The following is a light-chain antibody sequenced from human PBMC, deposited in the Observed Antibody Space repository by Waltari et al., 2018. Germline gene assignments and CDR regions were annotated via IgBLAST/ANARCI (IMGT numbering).Light chain of an antibody. CDR3: QQGRSWPPVT. Sequence: EIVLTQSPATLSLSPGERATLSCRASQSVGNYLAWYQQIPGLAPRLLIYDTSNRATGIPARFSGSGSGTDFTLTISSLEPEDFAFYYCQQGRSWPPVTFGQGTRLEIK. CDR1: QSVGNY. V-gene: IGKV3-11*01. CDR2: DTS. J-gene: IGKJ5*01.